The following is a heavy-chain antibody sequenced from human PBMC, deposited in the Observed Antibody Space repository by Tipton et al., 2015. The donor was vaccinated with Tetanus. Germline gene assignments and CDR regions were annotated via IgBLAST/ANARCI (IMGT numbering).Heavy chain of an antibody. J-gene: IGHJ3*01. D-gene: IGHD2-8*01. CDR3: ARLSSSTNDAHAFDV. CDR1: GASTSRTNYY. Sequence: TLSLTCTVSGASTSRTNYYWGWIRQPPGKGLEWIGSIYNTGNTYYNPSLGSRVTMSVDTSKSQFSLRLSSVTAADTAVYYCARLSSSTNDAHAFDVWGQGTMVTVSS. CDR2: IYNTGNT. V-gene: IGHV4-39*01.